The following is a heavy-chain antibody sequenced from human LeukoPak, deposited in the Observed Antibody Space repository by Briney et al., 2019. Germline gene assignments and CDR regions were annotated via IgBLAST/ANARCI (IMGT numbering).Heavy chain of an antibody. D-gene: IGHD3-10*01. V-gene: IGHV3-23*01. CDR3: AKDHGYYGSGSYYDY. Sequence: PGGSLTLSCAASGFTFSSYAMSWVRQAPGKGLEWVPAISGSGGSTYYADSVKGRFTISRDNSKNTLYLQMNSLRAEDTAVYYCAKDHGYYGSGSYYDYWGQGTLVTVSS. J-gene: IGHJ4*02. CDR1: GFTFSSYA. CDR2: ISGSGGST.